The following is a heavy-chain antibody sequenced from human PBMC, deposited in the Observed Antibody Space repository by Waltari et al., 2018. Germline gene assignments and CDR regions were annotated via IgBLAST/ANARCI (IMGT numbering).Heavy chain of an antibody. D-gene: IGHD1-26*01. CDR2: IYHSGST. V-gene: IGHV4-31*03. CDR3: ARSGSYSNYFDY. Sequence: QVQLQESGPGLVKPSQTLSLTCTVSGGSISSGGYYWSWIRQHPGKGLEWIGYIYHSGSTYYNPSLKSRVTISVDRSKNQCSLKLSSVTAADTAVYYCARSGSYSNYFDYWGQGTLVTVSS. J-gene: IGHJ4*02. CDR1: GGSISSGGYY.